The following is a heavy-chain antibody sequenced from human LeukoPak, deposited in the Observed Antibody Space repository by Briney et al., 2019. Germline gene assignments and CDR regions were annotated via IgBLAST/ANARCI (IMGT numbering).Heavy chain of an antibody. D-gene: IGHD3-22*01. CDR1: GSSFTRYG. CDR3: ARDAGKTPYYYDSSGSYYYYYMDV. V-gene: IGHV1-18*01. CDR2: ISAYNGNS. Sequence: ASVKVSCKASGSSFTRYGISWVRQAPGQGLEWMGWISAYNGNSNYAQKLQGRVTMTTDTSTSTGYMELRSLRSDDTAVYYCARDAGKTPYYYDSSGSYYYYYMDVWGKGTTVTISS. J-gene: IGHJ6*03.